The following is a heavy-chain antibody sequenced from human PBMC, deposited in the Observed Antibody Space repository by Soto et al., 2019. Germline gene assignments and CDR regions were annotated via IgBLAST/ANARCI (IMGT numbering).Heavy chain of an antibody. CDR1: GGSISSYY. CDR3: ARESGIAVAGTYYYGMDV. Sequence: PSETLSLTCTVSGGSISSYYWSWIRQPPGKGLEWIGYIYYSGSTNYNPSLKSRVTISVDTSKNQFSLKLSSVTAADTAVYYCARESGIAVAGTYYYGMDVWGQGTTVTVSS. CDR2: IYYSGST. D-gene: IGHD6-19*01. J-gene: IGHJ6*02. V-gene: IGHV4-59*01.